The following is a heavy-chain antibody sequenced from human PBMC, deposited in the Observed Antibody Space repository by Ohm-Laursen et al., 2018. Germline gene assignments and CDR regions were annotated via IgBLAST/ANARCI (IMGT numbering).Heavy chain of an antibody. CDR2: IYTSGST. Sequence: SDTLSLTCTVSGDSINNYYWSWIRQPAGKGLEWIGRIYTSGSTNYNPSLKSRVTMSVDTSKNQFSLKLSSVTAADTAVYYCARSSGWYLIRNWFDPWGQGTLVTVSS. CDR1: GDSINNYY. CDR3: ARSSGWYLIRNWFDP. D-gene: IGHD6-19*01. V-gene: IGHV4-4*07. J-gene: IGHJ5*02.